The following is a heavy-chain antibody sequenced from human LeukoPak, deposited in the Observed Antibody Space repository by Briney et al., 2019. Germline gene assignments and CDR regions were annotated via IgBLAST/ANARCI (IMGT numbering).Heavy chain of an antibody. D-gene: IGHD2-15*01. CDR1: GFTFSDYY. J-gene: IGHJ4*02. Sequence: PGGSLRLSCAASGFTFSDYYMSWIRQAPGKGLEWVSYISSSGSTIYYADSVKGRFTISRDNAKNSLYLQMNSLRAEDTAVYYCARERRTISSWYDYWGQGTLDTVSS. V-gene: IGHV3-11*04. CDR2: ISSSGSTI. CDR3: ARERRTISSWYDY.